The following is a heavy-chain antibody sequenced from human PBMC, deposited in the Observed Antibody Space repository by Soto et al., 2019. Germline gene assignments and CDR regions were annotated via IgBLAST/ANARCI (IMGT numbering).Heavy chain of an antibody. CDR2: IIAIFGTA. CDR3: ASSNFGGDCYLAY. CDR1: GGTFSSYA. J-gene: IGHJ4*02. D-gene: IGHD2-21*01. V-gene: IGHV1-69*06. Sequence: QVQLVQSGAEVKKPGSSVKVSCKASGGTFSSYAISWVRQAPGQGLEWMGGIIAIFGTANYAQNFQGRVTITADKSTSMAYMDLSSLRPEDTAVYYCASSNFGGDCYLAYWGRGALVTVSS.